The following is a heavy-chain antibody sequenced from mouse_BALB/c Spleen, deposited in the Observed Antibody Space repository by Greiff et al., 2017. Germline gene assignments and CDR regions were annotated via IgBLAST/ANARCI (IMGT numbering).Heavy chain of an antibody. CDR1: GFTFSSYT. D-gene: IGHD2-10*02. V-gene: IGHV5-6-4*01. Sequence: EVQGVESGGGLVKPGGSLKLSCAASGFTFSSYTMSWVRQTPEKRLEWVATISSGGSYTYYPDSVKGRFTISRDNAKNTLYLQMSSLKSEDTAMYYCTRYGNYNFDYWGQGTTLTVSS. J-gene: IGHJ2*01. CDR2: ISSGGSYT. CDR3: TRYGNYNFDY.